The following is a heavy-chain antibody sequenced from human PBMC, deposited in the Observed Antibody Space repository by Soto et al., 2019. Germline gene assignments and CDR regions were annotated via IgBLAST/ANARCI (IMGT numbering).Heavy chain of an antibody. CDR1: EDTFVSYA. CDR2: VVPILGST. J-gene: IGHJ3*01. CDR3: ARGEPFILGLEL. V-gene: IGHV1-69*06. Sequence: QVQLVQSGAEVKKPGSSVKVSCKASEDTFVSYAITWVRQAPGQGLEWMGGVVPILGSTNYAPKFQGRVTFTSVKSTNTAYLELSRLRSEVTAMYYCARGEPFILGLELWGQGTMVIVSS. D-gene: IGHD1-26*01.